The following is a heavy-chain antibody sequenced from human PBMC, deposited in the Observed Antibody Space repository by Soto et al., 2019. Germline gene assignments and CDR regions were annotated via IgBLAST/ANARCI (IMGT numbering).Heavy chain of an antibody. CDR3: ARVPGMRVLPPFDY. D-gene: IGHD3-10*01. V-gene: IGHV3-48*02. CDR2: ISSSSSTI. Sequence: EVQLVESGGGLVQPGGSLRRSCAASGFTFSSYSMNWVRQAPGKGLEWVSYISSSSSTIYYADSVKGRFTISRDNAKNSLYLQMNSLRDEDTAVYYCARVPGMRVLPPFDYWGQGTLVTVSS. CDR1: GFTFSSYS. J-gene: IGHJ4*02.